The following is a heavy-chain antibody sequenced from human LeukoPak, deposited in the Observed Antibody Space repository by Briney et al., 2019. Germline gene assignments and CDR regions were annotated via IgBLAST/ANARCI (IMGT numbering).Heavy chain of an antibody. V-gene: IGHV1-18*01. CDR1: GYTFTSYG. CDR2: ISAYNGNT. Sequence: ASVKVSCKASGYTFTSYGISWVRQAPGQGLEWMGWISAYNGNTNYAQKLQGRVTMTTDTSTSTAYMELRSLRSDDTAVYYCATRNWYSSGWFPIDAFDIWGQGTMVTVSS. CDR3: ATRNWYSSGWFPIDAFDI. D-gene: IGHD6-19*01. J-gene: IGHJ3*02.